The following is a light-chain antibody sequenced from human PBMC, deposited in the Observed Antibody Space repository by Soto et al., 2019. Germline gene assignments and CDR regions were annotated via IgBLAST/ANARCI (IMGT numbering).Light chain of an antibody. Sequence: EIVLTQSPGTLSLSPGERATLSSRASQSVSSRFLAWYQQKPGQAPKVLIYGASTRATGIPDRFSGSGSGTDFTLTISRLEPEDFAVYYCQQYESSRTFGQGTKVEMK. CDR3: QQYESSRT. CDR1: QSVSSRF. J-gene: IGKJ1*01. CDR2: GAS. V-gene: IGKV3-20*01.